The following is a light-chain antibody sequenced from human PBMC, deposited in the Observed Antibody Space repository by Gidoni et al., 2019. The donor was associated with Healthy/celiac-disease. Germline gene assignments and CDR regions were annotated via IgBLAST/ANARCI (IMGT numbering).Light chain of an antibody. CDR1: QSISSY. J-gene: IGKJ2*01. CDR2: AAS. CDR3: QQSYSPPYT. Sequence: DIQMTQSPSSLSASVGDRVTITCRASQSISSYLNWYQQKPGKAPKLLIYAASSLQSGVPSRFSGSGSGTDFTLTISSLQPEDFATYYWQQSYSPPYTFGQXTKLEIK. V-gene: IGKV1-39*01.